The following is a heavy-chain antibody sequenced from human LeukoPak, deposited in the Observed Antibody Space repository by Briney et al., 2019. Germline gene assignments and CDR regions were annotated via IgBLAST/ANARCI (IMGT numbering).Heavy chain of an antibody. CDR2: ISGSGGST. CDR3: AKSGITFGGVIVSRSYGMDV. Sequence: PGGSLRLSCAASGFTFSSYAMSWVRQAPGKGLEWVSAISGSGGSTYYADSVKGRFTISRDNSKNTLYLQMKSLRAEDTAVYYCAKSGITFGGVIVSRSYGMDVWGQGTTVTVSS. J-gene: IGHJ6*02. D-gene: IGHD3-16*02. CDR1: GFTFSSYA. V-gene: IGHV3-23*01.